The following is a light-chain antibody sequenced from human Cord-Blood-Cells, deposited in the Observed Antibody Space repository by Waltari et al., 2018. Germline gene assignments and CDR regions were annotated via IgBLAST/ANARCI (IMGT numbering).Light chain of an antibody. J-gene: IGLJ2*01. CDR1: SSDVGGYNY. CDR2: VVS. CDR3: SSYAGSNNLV. V-gene: IGLV2-8*01. Sequence: QSALTQPPSASGSPGQSVTIPCTGTSSDVGGYNYVSWYQQHPGEAPKLMIYVVSKRPSGFPDHFSGAKSGNTASLTVSVLQAEDEADYYCSSYAGSNNLVFGGGSKLTVL.